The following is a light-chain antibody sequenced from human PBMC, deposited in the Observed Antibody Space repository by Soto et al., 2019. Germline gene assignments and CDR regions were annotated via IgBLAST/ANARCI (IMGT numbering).Light chain of an antibody. CDR2: DAS. V-gene: IGKV3-11*01. Sequence: EIVLTQSPATLSLSPGERATLSCRASQNISTYLAWYQQKPGQAPRLLIYDASNRATGIPARVSGSGSGTDFTLTISSLEPEDFAVYYWQHRNNWPPGAAFGGGTKVEI. CDR1: QNISTY. CDR3: QHRNNWPPGAA. J-gene: IGKJ4*01.